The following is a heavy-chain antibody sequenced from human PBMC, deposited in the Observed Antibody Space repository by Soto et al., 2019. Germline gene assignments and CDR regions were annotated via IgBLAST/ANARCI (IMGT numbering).Heavy chain of an antibody. D-gene: IGHD2-15*01. CDR3: ARDAPIKEYWSGGSCYGDYYYGMYV. J-gene: IGHJ6*02. CDR1: GFTFSSYG. Sequence: QVQLVESGGGVVQPGRSLRLSCAASGFTFSSYGMHWVRQAPGKGLEWVAVIWYDGSNKYYADSVKGRFTISRDNSKNSLYLQMNSLRAEDTAVYYCARDAPIKEYWSGGSCYGDYYYGMYVWGQGTTVTVSS. V-gene: IGHV3-33*01. CDR2: IWYDGSNK.